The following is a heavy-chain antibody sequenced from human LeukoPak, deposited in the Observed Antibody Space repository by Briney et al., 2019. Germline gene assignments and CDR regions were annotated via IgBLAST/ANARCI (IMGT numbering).Heavy chain of an antibody. CDR3: AKDPYYYGSGSFAY. V-gene: IGHV3-23*01. D-gene: IGHD3-10*01. CDR2: TSSSDSGK. J-gene: IGHJ4*02. Sequence: GGSLRLSCVVSGFTLSSYAMSWVRQAPGKGLEWVAATSSSDSGKYHADSVRGRFTISRDNSKSTLYLQMNSLRVEDTAIYYCAKDPYYYGSGSFAYWGQGTLVTVSS. CDR1: GFTLSSYA.